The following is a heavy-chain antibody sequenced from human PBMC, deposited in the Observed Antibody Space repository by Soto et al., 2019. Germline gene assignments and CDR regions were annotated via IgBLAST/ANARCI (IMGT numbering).Heavy chain of an antibody. CDR2: INPNNGAT. CDR3: AAAAIPVAGRHPDF. V-gene: IGHV1-2*02. J-gene: IGHJ4*02. CDR1: GYMFTGVY. Sequence: SVKVSCKASGYMFTGVYLHWVRQAPGQGLEWMGWINPNNGATTYAKNFQGRVTMTRDSSISTAYMELSSLRSDDTAVYFCAAAAIPVAGRHPDFWGQGTVVTVSS. D-gene: IGHD6-19*01.